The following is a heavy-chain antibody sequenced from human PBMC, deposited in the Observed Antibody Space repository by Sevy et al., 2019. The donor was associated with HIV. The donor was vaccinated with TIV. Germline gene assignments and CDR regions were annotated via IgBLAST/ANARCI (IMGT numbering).Heavy chain of an antibody. Sequence: GGSLRLSCAASGFTINTNYMTWVRQSPGKGLEWVSLTFIAGRTYYADSVKGRFAISSDNSRNTVFLQMNSLRLEDTGVYYCARETKAVAFSWYYYYTDVWGKGTTVTVSS. CDR2: TFIAGRT. D-gene: IGHD6-19*01. CDR3: ARETKAVAFSWYYYYTDV. CDR1: GFTINTNY. J-gene: IGHJ6*03. V-gene: IGHV3-66*02.